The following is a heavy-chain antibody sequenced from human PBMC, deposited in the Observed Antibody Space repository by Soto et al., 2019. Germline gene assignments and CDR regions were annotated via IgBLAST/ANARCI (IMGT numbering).Heavy chain of an antibody. J-gene: IGHJ4*02. CDR2: IYYSGST. CDR1: GGSISSGGYY. Sequence: QVQLQESGPGLVKPSQTLSLTCTVSGGSISSGGYYWSWIRQHPGKGLEWIGYIYYSGSTYYNPSRKSRGTISGDTAKNRVARKLGSVTAADTAVYYGARVAGGWELLNFDYWGQGTLVTVSS. D-gene: IGHD1-26*01. V-gene: IGHV4-31*03. CDR3: ARVAGGWELLNFDY.